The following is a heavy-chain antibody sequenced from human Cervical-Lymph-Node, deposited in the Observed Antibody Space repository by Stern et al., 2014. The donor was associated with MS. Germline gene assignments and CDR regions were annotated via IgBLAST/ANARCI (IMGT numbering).Heavy chain of an antibody. V-gene: IGHV1-46*03. CDR2: INPTTGRT. D-gene: IGHD2-8*01. J-gene: IGHJ4*02. CDR1: GYTFTNYY. Sequence: VQLLESGAEVKKTGASMRISCKASGYTFTNYYVHWVRQAPGQRLEWMGIINPTTGRTSYAQRFQGRVTMTRDTSTNTAYMELSSLGPEDTAVYFCARAQDYSNVVANYWGQGTLVTVSS. CDR3: ARAQDYSNVVANY.